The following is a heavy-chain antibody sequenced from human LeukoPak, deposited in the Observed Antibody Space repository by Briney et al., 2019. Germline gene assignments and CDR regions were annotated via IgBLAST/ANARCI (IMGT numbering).Heavy chain of an antibody. J-gene: IGHJ4*02. CDR1: GFTFTNYA. V-gene: IGHV3-23*01. D-gene: IGHD3-3*01. CDR3: ASEIIFGSFDY. Sequence: GGSLRLSCAASGFTFTNYAMSWVRQTPGKGLEWVSAISGSGGSTYYADSVKGRFTISRDNSKNTLYLQMNSLRAEDTAVYYCASEIIFGSFDYWGQGTLVTVSS. CDR2: ISGSGGST.